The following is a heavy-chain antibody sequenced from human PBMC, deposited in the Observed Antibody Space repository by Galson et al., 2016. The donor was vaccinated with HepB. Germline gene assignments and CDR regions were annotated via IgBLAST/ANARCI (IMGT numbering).Heavy chain of an antibody. V-gene: IGHV4-31*11. J-gene: IGHJ4*02. CDR1: GDSISSGGYY. CDR2: IYYRGST. Sequence: TLSLTCAVSGDSISSGGYYWSWIRQHPGKGLEWIGCIYYRGSTYYNPSLKSRVTISVDTSKTQFSLQLSSVTAADTAVYYCARDVRDYSGSGTTDWGQGTLVTVSS. CDR3: ARDVRDYSGSGTTD. D-gene: IGHD3-10*01.